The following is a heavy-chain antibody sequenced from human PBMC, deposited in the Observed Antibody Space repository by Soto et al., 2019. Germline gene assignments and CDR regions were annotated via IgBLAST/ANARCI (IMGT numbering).Heavy chain of an antibody. CDR3: ARHHVRGRTIAGAAEF. V-gene: IGHV4-34*01. CDR1: GKSLSGYY. D-gene: IGHD1-26*01. J-gene: IGHJ4*02. CDR2: INHSGNT. Sequence: SETLSLTCAVYGKSLSGYYWSWIRQPPGKALEWIGEINHSGNTNYNPSLKSRVTILVDTSKNQLFLNLSSVTAADTVMYYCARHHVRGRTIAGAAEFWGQGTLVTVSS.